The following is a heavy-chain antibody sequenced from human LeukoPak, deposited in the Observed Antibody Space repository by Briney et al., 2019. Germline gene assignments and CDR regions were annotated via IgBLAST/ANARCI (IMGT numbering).Heavy chain of an antibody. Sequence: SETLSLTCTVSGYSISSGYYWGWTRQPPGKGLEWIGNIFHSGSTNYNPSLKSRVTISVDTSKNQFSLKLSSVTAADTAVYYCARVTGYSSGWTPFGYWGQGTLVTVSS. D-gene: IGHD6-19*01. V-gene: IGHV4-38-2*02. CDR2: IFHSGST. CDR1: GYSISSGYY. J-gene: IGHJ4*02. CDR3: ARVTGYSSGWTPFGY.